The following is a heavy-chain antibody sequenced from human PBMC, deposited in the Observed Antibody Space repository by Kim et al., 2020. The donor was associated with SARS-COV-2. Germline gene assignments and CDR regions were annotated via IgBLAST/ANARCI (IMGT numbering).Heavy chain of an antibody. CDR2: IYSGGSST. CDR3: AKEGGGSGSYYYYYGMDV. V-gene: IGHV3-23*03. D-gene: IGHD3-10*01. J-gene: IGHJ6*02. CDR1: GFTFSSYA. Sequence: GGSLRLSCAASGFTFSSYAMSWVRQAPGKGLEWVSVIYSGGSSTYYADSVKGRFTISRDNSKNTLYLQMNSLRAEDTAVYYCAKEGGGSGSYYYYYGMDVWGQGTTVTVSS.